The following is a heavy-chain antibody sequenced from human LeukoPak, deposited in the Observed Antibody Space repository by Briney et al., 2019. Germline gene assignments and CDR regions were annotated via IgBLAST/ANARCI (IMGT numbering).Heavy chain of an antibody. Sequence: GGSLRLSCAASGFTFSDCYMNWVRQAPGRGLEWVSYISTSGSTIYYADSVKGRFTVSRDNAKNSLYLQMNSLRDEDTAVYYCARDMTMVRGVKYWFDSWGQGTLVTVSS. CDR2: ISTSGSTI. V-gene: IGHV3-11*04. D-gene: IGHD3-10*01. CDR3: ARDMTMVRGVKYWFDS. CDR1: GFTFSDCY. J-gene: IGHJ5*01.